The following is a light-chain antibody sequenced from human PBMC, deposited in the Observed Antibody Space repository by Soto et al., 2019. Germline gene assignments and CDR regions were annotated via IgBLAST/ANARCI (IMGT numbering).Light chain of an antibody. Sequence: QSALTQPPSASGSPGQSVTISCTGTRSDVGSYNYVSWYQQLPGTAPKLLIYGNDQRPSGVPDRFSGSKSGASASLAISGLRSEDEADYYCAAWDDSLSGVVFGGGTKLTVL. J-gene: IGLJ2*01. CDR3: AAWDDSLSGVV. CDR2: GND. CDR1: RSDVGSYNY. V-gene: IGLV1-47*02.